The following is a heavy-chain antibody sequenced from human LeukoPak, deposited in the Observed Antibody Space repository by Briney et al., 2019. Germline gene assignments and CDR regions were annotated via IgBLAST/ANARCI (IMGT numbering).Heavy chain of an antibody. V-gene: IGHV4-38-2*02. D-gene: IGHD3-22*01. Sequence: SQTLSLTCTVSGYSISSGYYWGWIRQPPGKRLEWVGSIYSSGNTYYNPTLKSRVTISVDTSKNQFSLNLTSVTAADAAVYYCARGEYYYDDSGPAFDIWGQGTMVAVSS. CDR2: IYSSGNT. J-gene: IGHJ3*02. CDR1: GYSISSGYY. CDR3: ARGEYYYDDSGPAFDI.